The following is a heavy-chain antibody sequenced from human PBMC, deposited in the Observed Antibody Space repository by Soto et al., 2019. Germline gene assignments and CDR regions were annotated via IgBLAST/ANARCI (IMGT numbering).Heavy chain of an antibody. D-gene: IGHD2-15*01. Sequence: EVQLVESGGGLVKPGGSLRLSCAASGFTFSSYSMNWVRQAPGQGLEWVSSISSSSSYIYYADSVKGRFTISRDNAKNSLYLQMNSLRAEDTAVYYCARRYCSGGSCYPLAPGYWFDPWGQGTLVPVSS. J-gene: IGHJ5*02. CDR1: GFTFSSYS. CDR3: ARRYCSGGSCYPLAPGYWFDP. CDR2: ISSSSSYI. V-gene: IGHV3-21*01.